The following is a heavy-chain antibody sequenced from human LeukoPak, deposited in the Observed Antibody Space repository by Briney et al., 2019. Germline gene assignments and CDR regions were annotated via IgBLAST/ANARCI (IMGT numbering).Heavy chain of an antibody. D-gene: IGHD5-24*01. CDR3: ARVWGDGGYYFDY. CDR1: EFTVSSNY. CDR2: IYSGGST. Sequence: PGGSLRLSCAASEFTVSSNYMSWVRQAPGKGLEWVSVIYSGGSTYYADSVKGRFTISRDNSKNTLYLQMNSLRAEDTAVYYCARVWGDGGYYFDYWGQGTLVTVSS. V-gene: IGHV3-53*01. J-gene: IGHJ4*02.